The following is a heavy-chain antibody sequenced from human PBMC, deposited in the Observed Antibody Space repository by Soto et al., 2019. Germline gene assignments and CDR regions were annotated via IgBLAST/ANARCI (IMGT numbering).Heavy chain of an antibody. CDR2: MNPNSGNT. CDR3: ATARELTPYYYYGMDV. Sequence: QVQLVQSGAEVKKPGASVKVSCKASGYTFTSYDINWVRQATGQGLEWMGWMNPNSGNTGYAQKFQGRVTMTEDTSTDTAYMELSSLRSEDTAVYYCATARELTPYYYYGMDVWGQGTTVTVSS. V-gene: IGHV1-8*01. D-gene: IGHD1-26*01. CDR1: GYTFTSYD. J-gene: IGHJ6*02.